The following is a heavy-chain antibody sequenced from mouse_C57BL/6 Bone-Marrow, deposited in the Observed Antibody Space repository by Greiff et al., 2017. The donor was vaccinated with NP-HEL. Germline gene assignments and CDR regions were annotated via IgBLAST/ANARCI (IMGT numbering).Heavy chain of an antibody. CDR1: EYEFPSHD. J-gene: IGHJ2*01. Sequence: EVKLMESGGGLVQPGESLKLSCESNEYEFPSHDMSWVRKTPEKRLELVAAINSDGGSSYYPATMERRFIFSRDQTKKTLYLQMSSLRSEDTALYDCAKLWLRRGPFDYWGQGTTLTVSS. D-gene: IGHD2-2*01. CDR3: AKLWLRRGPFDY. CDR2: INSDGGSS. V-gene: IGHV5-2*01.